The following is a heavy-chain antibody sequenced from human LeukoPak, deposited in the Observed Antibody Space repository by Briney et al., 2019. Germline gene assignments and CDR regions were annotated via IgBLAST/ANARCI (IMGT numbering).Heavy chain of an antibody. CDR3: ARDRAGRD. V-gene: IGHV4-4*07. D-gene: IGHD6-13*01. CDR2: VYTTGST. J-gene: IGHJ1*01. Sequence: PSETLSLTCTVSGGSISSYYWSWIRQSAGKGLEWIGRVYTTGSTNYNPSLQSRVPMSVDTSKNQFFLKLRSVTAADTAVYYWARDRAGRDWGQGTLVTVSS. CDR1: GGSISSYY.